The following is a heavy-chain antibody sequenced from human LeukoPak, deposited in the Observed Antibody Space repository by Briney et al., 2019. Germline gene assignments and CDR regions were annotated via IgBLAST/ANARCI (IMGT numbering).Heavy chain of an antibody. D-gene: IGHD2-15*01. Sequence: GESLKISCKGSGYSFTTYWIAWVRQMPGKGLEWMGIIYPGDSDTRYSPSFQGQVTISADKSINTVYLQWNSLKASDTAMYYCARQGGSCDYWFDPWGQGTLVTVSS. CDR3: ARQGGSCDYWFDP. CDR2: IYPGDSDT. J-gene: IGHJ5*02. CDR1: GYSFTTYW. V-gene: IGHV5-51*01.